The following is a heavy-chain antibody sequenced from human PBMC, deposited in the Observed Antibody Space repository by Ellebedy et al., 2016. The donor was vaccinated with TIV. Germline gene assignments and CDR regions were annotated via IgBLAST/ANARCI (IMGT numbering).Heavy chain of an antibody. J-gene: IGHJ4*02. CDR3: AKATDPYYGGDCYYDY. CDR1: GFTFSNYA. D-gene: IGHD2-21*02. V-gene: IGHV3-23*01. CDR2: ISGSAAST. Sequence: GESLKISCAASGFTFSNYAMSWVRQAPGKGLEWVSAISGSAASTYYAYSVKGRFTISRDNSKNTLYLQMNSLRAEDTALYYCAKATDPYYGGDCYYDYWGQGTLVAVSS.